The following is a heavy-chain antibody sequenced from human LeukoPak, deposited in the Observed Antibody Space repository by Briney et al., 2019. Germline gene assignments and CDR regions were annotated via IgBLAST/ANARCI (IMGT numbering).Heavy chain of an antibody. Sequence: GGSLRLSCAASGFTFSSYAMSWVRQVPGKGLEWVSAISGSGGSTYYADSVKGRFTISRDNSKNTLYLQMNSLRAEDTAVYYCAKDPTAAGTRVGYYFDYWGQGTLVTVSS. CDR3: AKDPTAAGTRVGYYFDY. J-gene: IGHJ4*02. CDR2: ISGSGGST. CDR1: GFTFSSYA. D-gene: IGHD6-13*01. V-gene: IGHV3-23*01.